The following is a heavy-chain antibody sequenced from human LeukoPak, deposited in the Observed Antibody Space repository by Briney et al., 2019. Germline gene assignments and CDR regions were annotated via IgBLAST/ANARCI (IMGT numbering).Heavy chain of an antibody. D-gene: IGHD5-18*01. CDR2: IYYSGST. Sequence: PSETLSLTCTVSGGSISSYYWSWIRQPPGKGLEWIGYIYYSGSTNYNPSLKSRVTISVDRSKNQFSLKLSSVTAADTAVHYCATIQLWPIWGQGTLVTVSS. J-gene: IGHJ4*02. V-gene: IGHV4-59*12. CDR1: GGSISSYY. CDR3: ATIQLWPI.